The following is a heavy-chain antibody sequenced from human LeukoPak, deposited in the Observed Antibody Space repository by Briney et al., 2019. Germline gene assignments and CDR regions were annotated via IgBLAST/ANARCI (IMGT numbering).Heavy chain of an antibody. CDR2: IYTSGST. J-gene: IGHJ1*01. V-gene: IGHV4-61*02. CDR3: ARDLSFQH. Sequence: SETLSLTCTVSGGSISSSRYYWSWIRQPAGKGLEWIGRIYTSGSTNYNPSLKSRVTMSVDTSKNQFSLKLSSVTAADTAVYYCARDLSFQHWGQGTLVTVSS. CDR1: GGSISSSRYY.